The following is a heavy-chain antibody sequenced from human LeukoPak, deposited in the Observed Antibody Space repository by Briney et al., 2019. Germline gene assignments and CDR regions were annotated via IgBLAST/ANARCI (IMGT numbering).Heavy chain of an antibody. V-gene: IGHV4-59*11. J-gene: IGHJ3*02. CDR1: GGSISSHY. CDR3: ARGDYLDAFDI. Sequence: SETLSPTCTVSGGSISSHYWSWIRQPPGKGLEWIGYIYYSGSTNYNPSLKSRVTMSVDTSKNQFSLKLSSVTAADTAVYYCARGDYLDAFDIWGQGTMVTVSS. CDR2: IYYSGST. D-gene: IGHD3-16*01.